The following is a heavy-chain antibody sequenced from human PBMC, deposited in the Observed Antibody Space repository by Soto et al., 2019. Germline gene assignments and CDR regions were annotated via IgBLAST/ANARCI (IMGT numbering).Heavy chain of an antibody. D-gene: IGHD2-15*01. Sequence: LRLSCAASGFTFSHAWMSWVRQAPGKGLEWVGRIKSKADGETKDYGAPVRGRFTISRDDSKDTLYLQMNSLRIEDTAVYYCCVVKRRDQYSTSGYWFDPWGPGTLVTVSS. CDR3: CVVKRRDQYSTSGYWFDP. J-gene: IGHJ5*02. V-gene: IGHV3-15*01. CDR1: GFTFSHAW. CDR2: IKSKADGETK.